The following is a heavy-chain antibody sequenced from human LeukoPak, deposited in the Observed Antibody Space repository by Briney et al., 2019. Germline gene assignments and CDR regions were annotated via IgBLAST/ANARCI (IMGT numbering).Heavy chain of an antibody. V-gene: IGHV4-39*01. Sequence: PSETLSLTCTVSGGSISGSSYYWGWIRQPPGKGLEWIGSIYYSGSTYYNPSLKSRVTISVDTSKNQFSLKLSSVTAADTAVYYCASQDIAAAGTGAFDIWGQGTMVTVSS. D-gene: IGHD6-13*01. CDR1: GGSISGSSYY. CDR2: IYYSGST. J-gene: IGHJ3*02. CDR3: ASQDIAAAGTGAFDI.